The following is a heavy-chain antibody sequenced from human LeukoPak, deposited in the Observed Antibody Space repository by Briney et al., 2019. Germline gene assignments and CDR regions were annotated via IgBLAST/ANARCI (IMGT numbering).Heavy chain of an antibody. CDR2: INPNSGGT. D-gene: IGHD2-2*01. Sequence: ASVTVSCKASGYTFTGYYMHWVRQAPGQGLEWMGWINPNSGGTNYAQKFQGRVTMTRDTSISTAYMELSRLRSDDTAVYYCARVVPAVGDYYYYYMDVWGKGTTVTVSS. J-gene: IGHJ6*03. CDR3: ARVVPAVGDYYYYYMDV. CDR1: GYTFTGYY. V-gene: IGHV1-2*02.